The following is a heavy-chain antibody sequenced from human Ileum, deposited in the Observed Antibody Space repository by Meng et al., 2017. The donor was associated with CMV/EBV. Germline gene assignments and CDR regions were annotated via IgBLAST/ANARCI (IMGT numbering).Heavy chain of an antibody. CDR2: MNPNSGNT. Sequence: SCKTSGYTFTNYDINWVRQATGQGLEWMGWMNPNSGNTGYAQRFQGRVTMTRDTSISTAYMELSNLRSDDTAVYYCVRVGTQIWLAPWGQGTLVTVSS. CDR3: VRVGTQIWLAP. V-gene: IGHV1-8*01. CDR1: GYTFTNYD. J-gene: IGHJ5*02.